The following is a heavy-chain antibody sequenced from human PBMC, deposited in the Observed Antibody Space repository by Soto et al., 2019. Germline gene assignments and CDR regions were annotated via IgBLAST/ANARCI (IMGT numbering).Heavy chain of an antibody. CDR2: INPNSGGT. D-gene: IGHD2-15*01. CDR3: ATQTCSGGSCYYAY. Sequence: ASVKVSCKASGYTFTGYYMHWVRQAPGQGLEWMGWINPNSGGTNYAQKFQGRVTMTRDTSISTAYMELSRLRSDDTAVYHCATQTCSGGSCYYAYWGQGTLVTVSS. V-gene: IGHV1-2*02. J-gene: IGHJ4*02. CDR1: GYTFTGYY.